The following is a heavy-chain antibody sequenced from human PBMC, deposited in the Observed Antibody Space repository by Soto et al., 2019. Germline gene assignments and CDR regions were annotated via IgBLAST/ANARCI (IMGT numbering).Heavy chain of an antibody. CDR3: AKSPLSSGGRYFDY. D-gene: IGHD2-15*01. Sequence: GGSLRLSCAASGFTFSSYAMSWVRQAPGKGLEWVSTVSGSGSSTYYADSVKGRFTISGDNSKNTLYLQMNSLRVEDMAVYYCAKSPLSSGGRYFDYWGQGTLVTVSS. V-gene: IGHV3-23*01. CDR2: VSGSGSST. CDR1: GFTFSSYA. J-gene: IGHJ4*02.